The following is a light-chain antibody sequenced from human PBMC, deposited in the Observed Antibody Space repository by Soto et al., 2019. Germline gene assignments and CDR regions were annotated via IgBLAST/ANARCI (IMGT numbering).Light chain of an antibody. V-gene: IGKV1-39*01. J-gene: IGKJ3*01. CDR3: QHSYSPPFT. CDR2: DAS. Sequence: DIQMTQSPSSLSASVGDRVTLTCRASQSINTYLNWYQHKPGKAPRSLIYDASTLQGGVPSRFSGSGSGTDFTLTISSLQPEDFATYYCQHSYSPPFTFGPGTKVDIK. CDR1: QSINTY.